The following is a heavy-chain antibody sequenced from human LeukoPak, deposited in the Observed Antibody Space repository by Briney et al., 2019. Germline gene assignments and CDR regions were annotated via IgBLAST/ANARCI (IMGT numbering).Heavy chain of an antibody. V-gene: IGHV5-51*01. D-gene: IGHD4-17*01. CDR3: ARLDSPGRMTTVTTEGGSYYGMDV. CDR1: GYSFTSYW. Sequence: PGESLKISCKGSGYSFTSYWIGWVRQMPGKGLEWMGIIYPGDSDTRYSPSFQGQVTISADKSISTAYLQWSSLKASDTAMYYCARLDSPGRMTTVTTEGGSYYGMDVWGQGTTVTVSS. CDR2: IYPGDSDT. J-gene: IGHJ6*02.